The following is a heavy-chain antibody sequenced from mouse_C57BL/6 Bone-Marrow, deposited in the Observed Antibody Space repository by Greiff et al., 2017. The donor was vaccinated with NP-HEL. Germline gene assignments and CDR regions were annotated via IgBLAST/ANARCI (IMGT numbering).Heavy chain of an antibody. CDR3: VRHEDYGAMDY. J-gene: IGHJ4*01. CDR1: GFSFNTYA. V-gene: IGHV10-1*01. D-gene: IGHD1-1*02. Sequence: EVKLLESGGGLVQPKGSLKLSCAASGFSFNTYAMNWVRQAPGKGLEWVARIRSKSNNYATYYADSVKDRFTISRDDSESMLYLQMNNLKTEDTAMYYCVRHEDYGAMDYWGQGTSVTVSS. CDR2: IRSKSNNYAT.